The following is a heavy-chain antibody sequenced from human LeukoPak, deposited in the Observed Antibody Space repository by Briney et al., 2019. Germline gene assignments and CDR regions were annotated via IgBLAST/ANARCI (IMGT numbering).Heavy chain of an antibody. CDR2: IYTSGST. D-gene: IGHD6-19*01. J-gene: IGHJ4*02. CDR1: GGSISSYH. Sequence: SETLSLTCTVSGGSISSYHWSWIRQPAGKGMEWIGRIYTSGSTNYNPSLKSRVTMSVDTSKNQFSLKLSSVTAADTAVYYCARGVLGSGWVPVRFDYWGQGTLVTVSS. V-gene: IGHV4-4*07. CDR3: ARGVLGSGWVPVRFDY.